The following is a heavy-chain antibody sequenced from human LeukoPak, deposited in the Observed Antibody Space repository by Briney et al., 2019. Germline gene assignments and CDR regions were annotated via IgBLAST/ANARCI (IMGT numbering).Heavy chain of an antibody. CDR1: GGSISSGGYY. CDR2: IYYSGST. D-gene: IGHD1-1*01. V-gene: IGHV4-31*03. J-gene: IGHJ4*02. CDR3: ARRNGERPYFDY. Sequence: SQTLSLTCTVSGGSISSGGYYWSWIRQHPGKGLEWIGYIYYSGSTYYNPSLKSRVTISVDTSKNQFSLKLSSVTAADTAVYYCARRNGERPYFDYWGQGTLVTVSS.